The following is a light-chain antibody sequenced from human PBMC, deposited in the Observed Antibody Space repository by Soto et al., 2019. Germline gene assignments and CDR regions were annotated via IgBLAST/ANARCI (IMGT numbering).Light chain of an antibody. CDR2: DVN. V-gene: IGLV2-14*03. Sequence: QSVLTQPASVSGSPGQSITISCTGTSNDVGAYKYVSWYQQPPGKAPKLIIHDVNNRPSGVSNRFSGSKSGNTASLTISGLQAEDEADYYCSSYTIRSSSPVYVFGTGTKLTVL. CDR1: SNDVGAYKY. J-gene: IGLJ1*01. CDR3: SSYTIRSSSPVYV.